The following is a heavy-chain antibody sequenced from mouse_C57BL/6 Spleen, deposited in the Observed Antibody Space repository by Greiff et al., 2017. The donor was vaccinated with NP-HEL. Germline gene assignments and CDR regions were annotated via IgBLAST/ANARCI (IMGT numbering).Heavy chain of an antibody. CDR1: GFTFSSYA. Sequence: EVQLVESGGGLVKPGGSLKLSCAASGFTFSSYAMSWVRQTPEKRLEWVATISDGGSYTYYPDNVKGRFTISRDNAKNNLYLQMSHLKSEDTAMYYCARDLLYYYGSSYNYAMDYWGQGTSVTVSS. CDR2: ISDGGSYT. V-gene: IGHV5-4*01. D-gene: IGHD1-1*01. J-gene: IGHJ4*01. CDR3: ARDLLYYYGSSYNYAMDY.